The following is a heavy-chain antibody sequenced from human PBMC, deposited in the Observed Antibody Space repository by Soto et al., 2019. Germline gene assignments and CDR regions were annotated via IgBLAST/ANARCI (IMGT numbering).Heavy chain of an antibody. D-gene: IGHD2-15*01. Sequence: SETLSLTCSVSGYSITSSDYYWAWIRQPPGKGLEWIGSMFYSGLTYYNPSLKSRVTLSVDTSKNQFSVRLNSVTAADTAVYYCAPLSVSLSGPYGIHVWGQGTTVTVS. V-gene: IGHV4-39*01. J-gene: IGHJ6*02. CDR1: GYSITSSDYY. CDR3: APLSVSLSGPYGIHV. CDR2: MFYSGLT.